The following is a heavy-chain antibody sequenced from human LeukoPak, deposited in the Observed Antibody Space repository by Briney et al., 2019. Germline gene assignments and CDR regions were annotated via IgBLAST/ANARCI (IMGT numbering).Heavy chain of an antibody. CDR2: ISGSGGST. CDR3: AKDGYPRGMDV. V-gene: IGHV3-23*01. Sequence: GGSLRLSCAASGFTFSTYWMHWVRQAPGMGLEWVSAISGSGGSTYYADSVKGRFTISRDNSKNTLYLQMNSLRAEDTAVYYCAKDGYPRGMDVWGQGTTVTVSS. J-gene: IGHJ6*02. D-gene: IGHD1-1*01. CDR1: GFTFSTYW.